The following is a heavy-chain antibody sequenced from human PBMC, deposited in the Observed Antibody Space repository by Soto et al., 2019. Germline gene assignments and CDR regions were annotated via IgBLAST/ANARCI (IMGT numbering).Heavy chain of an antibody. J-gene: IGHJ3*02. CDR1: GYTFTSYG. CDR3: ARDYYDILTGYPNPDAFDI. CDR2: ISAYNGNT. V-gene: IGHV1-18*01. D-gene: IGHD3-9*01. Sequence: ASVTVCCKASGYTFTSYGISWVRQATEQGLEWMGWISAYNGNTNYAQKLQSRVTMTTDTSTSTAYMELRSLRSDDTAVYYCARDYYDILTGYPNPDAFDIWGQGTMVTVSS.